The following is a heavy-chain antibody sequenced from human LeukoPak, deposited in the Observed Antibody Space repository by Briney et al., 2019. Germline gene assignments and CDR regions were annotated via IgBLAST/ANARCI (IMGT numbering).Heavy chain of an antibody. D-gene: IGHD3-3*01. J-gene: IGHJ4*02. CDR3: ARDFLSDGTDFGVVQIDY. V-gene: IGHV1-69*04. CDR2: IIPILGIA. Sequence: ASVTVSCKASGGTFSSYTISWVRQAPAQGLEWMGRIIPILGIANYAQKFQGRVTITGDKSTSTAYMELSSLRSEDTAVYYCARDFLSDGTDFGVVQIDYWGQGTLVTVSS. CDR1: GGTFSSYT.